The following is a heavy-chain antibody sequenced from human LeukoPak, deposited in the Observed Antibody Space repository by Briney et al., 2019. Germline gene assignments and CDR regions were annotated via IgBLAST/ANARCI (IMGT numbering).Heavy chain of an antibody. CDR1: GFSFTSHW. D-gene: IGHD3-3*01. CDR3: ARGVGWFDP. V-gene: IGHV3-7*01. CDR2: IKEDGSEK. Sequence: PGGSMRLSSAGSGFSFTSHWMSWVRQAPAKGLEWVANIKEDGSEKYYMDSVKGRFTISRDNAKNSMSLQMNSLRAEDTAVCYCARGVGWFDPWGQGTLVTVSS. J-gene: IGHJ5*02.